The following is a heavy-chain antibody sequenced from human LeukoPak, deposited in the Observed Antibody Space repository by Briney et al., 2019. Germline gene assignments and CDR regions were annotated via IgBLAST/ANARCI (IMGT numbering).Heavy chain of an antibody. J-gene: IGHJ4*02. CDR3: AKSLGVGGYTRYKGFDQ. Sequence: GGSLRLSCAASGFTFNSFTMNWVRQAPGKGLEWVSSISGSDGSSHYADFVKGRFTISRDNSKNTLHLQMNSLRAEDTAVYYCAKSLGVGGYTRYKGFDQWGQGTLVTVSS. D-gene: IGHD3-16*02. V-gene: IGHV3-23*01. CDR1: GFTFNSFT. CDR2: ISGSDGSS.